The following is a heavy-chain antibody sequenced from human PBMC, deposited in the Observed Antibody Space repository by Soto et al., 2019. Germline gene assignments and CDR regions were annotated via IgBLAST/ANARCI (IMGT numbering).Heavy chain of an antibody. J-gene: IGHJ4*02. CDR2: IIPMFGTA. Sequence: SVKVSCKAPGGTFSTYAITWVRQAPGQGLEWMGGIIPMFGTANYAQKFRGRVTVTADESTSTAHMELSSLRSEDTAVYYCARGWETVGTTTPFAYWGQGTLVTVSS. D-gene: IGHD1-26*01. V-gene: IGHV1-69*13. CDR3: ARGWETVGTTTPFAY. CDR1: GGTFSTYA.